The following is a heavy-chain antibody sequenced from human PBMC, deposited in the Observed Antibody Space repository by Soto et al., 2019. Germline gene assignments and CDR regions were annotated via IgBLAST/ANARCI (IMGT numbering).Heavy chain of an antibody. Sequence: PSETLSLTCTVSGGSISSSSYYWGWIRQPPGKGLEWIGSIYYSGNTYYNPSLKSRVTISVDTSKNQFSLKLSSVTAADTAVYYCARHVGDRGGDCPYYYYYYGMDVWGQGTTVTVSS. V-gene: IGHV4-39*01. J-gene: IGHJ6*02. CDR2: IYYSGNT. D-gene: IGHD2-21*02. CDR1: GGSISSSSYY. CDR3: ARHVGDRGGDCPYYYYYYGMDV.